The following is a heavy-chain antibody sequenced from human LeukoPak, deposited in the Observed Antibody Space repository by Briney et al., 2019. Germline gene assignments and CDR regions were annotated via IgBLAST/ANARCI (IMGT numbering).Heavy chain of an antibody. Sequence: GGSLRLSCAASGFTFSRYSMNWVRQAPGKGLEWVSSISSSSSYIYYADSVKGRFTISRDNAKNSLYLQMNSLRAEDTAVYYCARLDDSSGYWRYYFDYWGQGTLVTVSS. D-gene: IGHD3-22*01. CDR2: ISSSSSYI. J-gene: IGHJ4*02. CDR1: GFTFSRYS. V-gene: IGHV3-21*01. CDR3: ARLDDSSGYWRYYFDY.